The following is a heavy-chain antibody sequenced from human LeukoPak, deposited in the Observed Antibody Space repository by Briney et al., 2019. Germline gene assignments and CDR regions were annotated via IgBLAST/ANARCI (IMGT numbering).Heavy chain of an antibody. V-gene: IGHV1-2*04. CDR1: GYTFTGYY. Sequence: GASVKVSCKASGYTFTGYYMHWVRQAPGQGLEWMGWINPNSGGTNYAQKFQGWVTMTRDTSISTAYMELSRLRSDDTAVYYCARDIVVVPAATLGLGYWGQGTLVTVSS. CDR3: ARDIVVVPAATLGLGY. CDR2: INPNSGGT. J-gene: IGHJ4*02. D-gene: IGHD2-2*01.